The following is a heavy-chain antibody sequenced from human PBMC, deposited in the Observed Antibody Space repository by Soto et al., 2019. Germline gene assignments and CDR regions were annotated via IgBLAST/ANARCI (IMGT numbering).Heavy chain of an antibody. J-gene: IGHJ6*02. CDR1: GGTFSSYA. V-gene: IGHV1-69*06. Sequence: SVKVSCKASGGTFSSYAISWVRQAPGQGLEWMGGIIPIFGTANYAQKFQGRVTITADKPTSTAYMELSSLRSEDTAVYYCARRAYCGGDCYGYYYYGMDVWGQGTTVTVPS. CDR2: IIPIFGTA. D-gene: IGHD2-21*02. CDR3: ARRAYCGGDCYGYYYYGMDV.